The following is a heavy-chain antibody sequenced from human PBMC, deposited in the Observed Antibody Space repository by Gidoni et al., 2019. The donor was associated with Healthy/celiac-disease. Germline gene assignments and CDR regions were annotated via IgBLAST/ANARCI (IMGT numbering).Heavy chain of an antibody. CDR1: GGFTSSSY. CDR3: ASYYYASSGYYYYFDY. D-gene: IGHD3-22*01. CDR2: IYYSGST. V-gene: IGHV4-59*01. J-gene: IGHJ4*02. Sequence: VQLQESGPELVKPSETLSLTGTVAGGFTSSSYWSWIRQHPGKGLEWIGGIYYSGSTNYTPSLNRRVTISVDTSKIQFSLKLSSVTAAYTSVYYCASYYYASSGYYYYFDYWGQGTLVTVSS.